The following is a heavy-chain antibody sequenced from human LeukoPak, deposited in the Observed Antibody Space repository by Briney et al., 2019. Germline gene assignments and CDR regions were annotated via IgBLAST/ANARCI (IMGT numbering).Heavy chain of an antibody. D-gene: IGHD3-10*01. CDR3: ARQSGGPCDY. Sequence: GESLKISCQGSGYFFTSYWIAWVRQMPGKGLEWMGLIYPGDSDTRYSPSFQGQATISADKAINTAYLQWSSLRASDTAMYYCARQSGGPCDYWGQGALVSVSS. CDR1: GYFFTSYW. CDR2: IYPGDSDT. J-gene: IGHJ4*02. V-gene: IGHV5-51*01.